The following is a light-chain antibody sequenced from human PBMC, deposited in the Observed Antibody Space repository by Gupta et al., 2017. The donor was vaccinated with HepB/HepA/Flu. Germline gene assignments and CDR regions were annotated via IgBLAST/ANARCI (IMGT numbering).Light chain of an antibody. Sequence: QSALTQPPSASGSPGQSVTISCTGTSSDVGGYNYVSWYQQQPGKAPKLLIYEVSKRPSGVPDRFSGSKSGHTASLTSSGLQAEDEADYYCHSYAGINVGVFGTATRVTVL. CDR2: EVS. CDR3: HSYAGINVGV. CDR1: SSDVGGYNY. J-gene: IGLJ1*01. V-gene: IGLV2-8*01.